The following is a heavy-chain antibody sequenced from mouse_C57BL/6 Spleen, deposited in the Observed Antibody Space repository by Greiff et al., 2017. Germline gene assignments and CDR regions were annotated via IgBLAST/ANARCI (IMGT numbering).Heavy chain of an antibody. J-gene: IGHJ3*01. CDR2: INPNNGGT. Sequence: EVQLQQSGPELVKPGASVKIPCKASGYTFTDYNMDWVKQSHGKSLEWIGVINPNNGGTIYNQKFKGKATLTVDKSSSTAYMELRSLTSEDTAVYYCAIYDGYYGWFAYWGQGTLVTVSA. CDR1: GYTFTDYN. V-gene: IGHV1-18*01. D-gene: IGHD2-3*01. CDR3: AIYDGYYGWFAY.